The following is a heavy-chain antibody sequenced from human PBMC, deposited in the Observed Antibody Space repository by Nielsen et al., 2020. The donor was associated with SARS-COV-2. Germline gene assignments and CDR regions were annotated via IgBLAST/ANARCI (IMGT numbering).Heavy chain of an antibody. J-gene: IGHJ5*02. D-gene: IGHD3-16*02. Sequence: SETLSLTCAVYGGSFSGYYWSWIRQPPGKGLEWIGEINHSGSTNYNPSLKSRVTISVDTSKNQFSLKLSSVTAADTAVYYCARDRFAMGLDPWGQGTLVTVSS. CDR2: INHSGST. V-gene: IGHV4-34*01. CDR1: GGSFSGYY. CDR3: ARDRFAMGLDP.